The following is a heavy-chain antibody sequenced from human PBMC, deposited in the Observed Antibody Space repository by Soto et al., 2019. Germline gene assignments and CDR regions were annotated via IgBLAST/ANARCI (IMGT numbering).Heavy chain of an antibody. J-gene: IGHJ4*02. CDR3: ARHVRGWQLMLDN. Sequence: PSETLSLTCTVSGGSISSGDYYWSWIRQPPGKGLEWFGYFYFIGNTHYNVSLSSRVTISVDTSRNQFSLKLSSVTATDTAVYYCARHVRGWQLMLDNWGQGSLVTVSS. CDR1: GGSISSGDYY. CDR2: FYFIGNT. V-gene: IGHV4-39*01. D-gene: IGHD6-13*01.